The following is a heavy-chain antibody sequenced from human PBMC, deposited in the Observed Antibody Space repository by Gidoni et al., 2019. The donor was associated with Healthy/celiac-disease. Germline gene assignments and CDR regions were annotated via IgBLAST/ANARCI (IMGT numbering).Heavy chain of an antibody. D-gene: IGHD3-3*01. CDR1: GFTFSNAW. J-gene: IGHJ4*02. V-gene: IGHV3-15*01. Sequence: EVQLVESGGGLVKPGGSLRLSCAASGFTFSNAWMSWVRQAPGKGLEWVGQIKTKTDGGTTDYAAPVKGRFTISRDDSKNTLYLQMNSLKIEDTAVYYCTTDSTARTDYDFWTHDYWGQGILVTVSS. CDR3: TTDSTARTDYDFWTHDY. CDR2: IKTKTDGGTT.